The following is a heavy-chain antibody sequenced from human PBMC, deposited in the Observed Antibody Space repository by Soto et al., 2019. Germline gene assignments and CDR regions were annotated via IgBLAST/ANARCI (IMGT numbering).Heavy chain of an antibody. CDR1: GFTFSSYW. V-gene: IGHV3-74*01. D-gene: IGHD2-15*01. Sequence: EVQLVESGGGLVQPGGSLRLSCAASGFTFSSYWMHWVRQAPGMRLVWVSRINSDGRSTSYEDSVKSRFTISRDNAKNTLYLQMNSLRAEDTAVYYCVRTSLVVAAATREDYWGQGTLVTVSS. CDR3: VRTSLVVAAATREDY. J-gene: IGHJ4*02. CDR2: INSDGRST.